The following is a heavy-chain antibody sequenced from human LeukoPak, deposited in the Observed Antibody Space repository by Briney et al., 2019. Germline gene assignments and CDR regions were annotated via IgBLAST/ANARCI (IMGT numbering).Heavy chain of an antibody. Sequence: ASVKVSCKVSGYTLTELSMHWVRQAPGKGLEWMGGFDPEDGETIYAQKFQGRVTITEDTSTDTAYMELSSLRSEDTAVYYCATFGRLDAFDIWGQGTMVTVSS. J-gene: IGHJ3*02. CDR1: GYTLTELS. V-gene: IGHV1-24*01. CDR2: FDPEDGET. CDR3: ATFGRLDAFDI. D-gene: IGHD2-15*01.